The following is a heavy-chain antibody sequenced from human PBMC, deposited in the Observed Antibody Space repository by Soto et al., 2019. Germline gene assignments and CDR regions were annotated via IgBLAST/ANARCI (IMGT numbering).Heavy chain of an antibody. Sequence: ASVKVSCKASGYTFTSYGISWVRQAPGQGLEWMGWISAYNGNTNYAQKLQGRVTMTRDTSISTAYMELSRLRSDDTAVYYCARTMIALFDFDYWGQGTLVTVSS. D-gene: IGHD3-22*01. V-gene: IGHV1-18*01. J-gene: IGHJ4*02. CDR3: ARTMIALFDFDY. CDR1: GYTFTSYG. CDR2: ISAYNGNT.